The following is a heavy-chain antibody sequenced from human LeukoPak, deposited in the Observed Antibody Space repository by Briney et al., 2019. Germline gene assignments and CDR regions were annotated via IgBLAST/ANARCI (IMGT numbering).Heavy chain of an antibody. CDR2: IRYDGSNK. CDR3: ADEGDYYDSSGYGDAFDI. J-gene: IGHJ3*02. CDR1: GFTFSSYG. Sequence: PGGSLRLSCAASGFTFSSYGMHWVRQAPGKGLEWVAFIRYDGSNKYYADSVKGRFTISRDNSKNTLYLQMNSLRAEDTAVYYCADEGDYYDSSGYGDAFDIWGQGTMVTVSS. D-gene: IGHD3-22*01. V-gene: IGHV3-30*02.